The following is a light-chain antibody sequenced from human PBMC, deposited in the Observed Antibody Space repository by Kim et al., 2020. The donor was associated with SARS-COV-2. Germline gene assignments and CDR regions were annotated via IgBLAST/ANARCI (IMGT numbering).Light chain of an antibody. Sequence: LSPGETVTLSCRASQGSSNNYLVWYQQRPGQAPRRLIYATSRRDSGIPARFSGGGSGTDFTLTISGLQSEDFAVYYCQYYDGSFTFGGGTKVDIK. CDR1: QGSSNNY. CDR3: QYYDGSFT. CDR2: ATS. J-gene: IGKJ4*01. V-gene: IGKV3-20*01.